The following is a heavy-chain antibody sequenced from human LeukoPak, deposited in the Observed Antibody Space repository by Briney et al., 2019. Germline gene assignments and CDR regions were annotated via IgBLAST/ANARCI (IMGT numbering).Heavy chain of an antibody. CDR2: ISSSSSYI. CDR1: GFTFSSYS. V-gene: IGHV3-21*01. D-gene: IGHD3-22*01. CDR3: AREPITMMVLINPNDAFDI. J-gene: IGHJ3*02. Sequence: GGSLRLSCAAFGFTFSSYSMNWVRQAPGKGLEWVSAISSSSSYIHYADSVKGRFTISRDNAKNSLYLQMNSLRAEDTAVYYCAREPITMMVLINPNDAFDIWGQGTMVTVSS.